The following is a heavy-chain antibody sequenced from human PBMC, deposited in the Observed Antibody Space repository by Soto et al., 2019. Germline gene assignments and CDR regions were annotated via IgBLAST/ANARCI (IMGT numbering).Heavy chain of an antibody. CDR2: IIPIFGTA. V-gene: IGHV1-69*13. CDR3: ANALGYYYDSSGYYRGPDAFDI. CDR1: GGTFSSYA. J-gene: IGHJ3*02. Sequence: ASVKVSCKASGGTFSSYAISWVRQAPGQGLELMGGIIPIFGTANYAQKFQGRVTITADESTSTAYMELSSLRSEDTAVYYCANALGYYYDSSGYYRGPDAFDIWGQGTMVTVS. D-gene: IGHD3-22*01.